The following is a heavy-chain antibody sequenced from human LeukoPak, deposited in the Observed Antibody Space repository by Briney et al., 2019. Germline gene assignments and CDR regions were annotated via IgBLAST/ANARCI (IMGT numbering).Heavy chain of an antibody. V-gene: IGHV4-59*01. Sequence: SETLSLTCTVSGGSISSSYWSWIRQPPGKGLEWIGYIDYSGGSNYNPSLKSQITTSVDTSKNQFSLKLRSVTAADTAVYYCATYTVVTGTFDYWGQGTLVTVSS. J-gene: IGHJ4*02. CDR1: GGSISSSY. CDR2: IDYSGGS. CDR3: ATYTVVTGTFDY. D-gene: IGHD4-23*01.